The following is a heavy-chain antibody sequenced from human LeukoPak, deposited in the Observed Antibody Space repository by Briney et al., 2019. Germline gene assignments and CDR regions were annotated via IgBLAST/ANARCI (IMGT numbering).Heavy chain of an antibody. D-gene: IGHD4-17*01. CDR2: IIPIFGTA. CDR3: AAPYGDRDY. V-gene: IGHV1-69*05. CDR1: GGTFSSYA. J-gene: IGHJ4*02. Sequence: SVKVSCKASGGTFSSYAISWVRQAPGQGLEWMGGIIPIFGTANYAQKFQGRVTMTRDTSISTAYMELSRLRSDDTAVCYCAAPYGDRDYWGQGTLVTVSS.